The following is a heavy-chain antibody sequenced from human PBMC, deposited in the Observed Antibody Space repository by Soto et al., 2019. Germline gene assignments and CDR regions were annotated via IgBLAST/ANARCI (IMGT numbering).Heavy chain of an antibody. CDR1: GGSISSGGYS. Sequence: PSETLSLTCAVSGGSISSGGYSWSWIRQPPWKGLEWIGYIYHSGSTYYNPSLKSRVTISVDRSKNQFSLKLSSVTAADTAVYYCARALYSSWYYYNGMDFWGHGXTVTVYS. J-gene: IGHJ6*02. D-gene: IGHD6-13*01. CDR3: ARALYSSWYYYNGMDF. V-gene: IGHV4-30-2*01. CDR2: IYHSGST.